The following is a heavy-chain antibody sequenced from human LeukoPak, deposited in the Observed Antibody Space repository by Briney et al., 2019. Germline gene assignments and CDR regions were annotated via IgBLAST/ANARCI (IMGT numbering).Heavy chain of an antibody. V-gene: IGHV4-59*01. CDR1: GGSISSYY. Sequence: SETLSLTCTVSGGSISSYYWSWIRQPPGKGLEWIGYIYYSGSTNYNPSLKSRVTISVDTSKNQFSLKLSSVTAADTAVYYCARESDYVWGSYRFPKRYFDYWGQGTLVTVSS. CDR2: IYYSGST. CDR3: ARESDYVWGSYRFPKRYFDY. J-gene: IGHJ4*02. D-gene: IGHD3-16*02.